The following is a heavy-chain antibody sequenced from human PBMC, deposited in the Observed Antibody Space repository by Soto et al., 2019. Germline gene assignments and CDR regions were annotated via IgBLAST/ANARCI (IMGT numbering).Heavy chain of an antibody. CDR2: IWYDGSNK. Sequence: QVQLVESGGGVVQPGRSLRLSCAASGFTFSSYGMHWVRQAPGKGLEWVAVIWYDGSNKYYADSVKGRFTISRDNSKNTLYRQMNSLRADDTAVYYCARDRIVVPAAIPDRHYYYYGMDVWGQGTTVTVSS. J-gene: IGHJ6*02. V-gene: IGHV3-33*01. D-gene: IGHD2-2*01. CDR3: ARDRIVVPAAIPDRHYYYYGMDV. CDR1: GFTFSSYG.